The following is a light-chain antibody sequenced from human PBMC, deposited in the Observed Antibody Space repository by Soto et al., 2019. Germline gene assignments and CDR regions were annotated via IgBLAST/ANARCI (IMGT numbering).Light chain of an antibody. CDR3: QQYNSYTWT. Sequence: DIQMTQSPSTLSASVGGRSTITCRASQSISSWLAWYQQKPGKAPKLLIYKASSLESGVPSRFSGSGSGTEFTLTISSLQPDDFATYYCQQYNSYTWTFGQGTKVDIK. J-gene: IGKJ1*01. V-gene: IGKV1-5*03. CDR2: KAS. CDR1: QSISSW.